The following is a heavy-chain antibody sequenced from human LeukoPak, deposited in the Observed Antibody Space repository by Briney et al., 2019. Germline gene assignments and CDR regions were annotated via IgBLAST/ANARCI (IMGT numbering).Heavy chain of an antibody. V-gene: IGHV3-23*01. CDR3: AKDFGYDSRYYSMDV. J-gene: IGHJ6*02. Sequence: GGSEILFCAASGFSFSSYAMNWVRQAPGKGLEWVASIRGSGGSTYYADSVKGRFTISRDNSKITLYVQMNSLRAEDTAVYYCAKDFGYDSRYYSMDVWGQGTTV. D-gene: IGHD3-3*01. CDR2: IRGSGGST. CDR1: GFSFSSYA.